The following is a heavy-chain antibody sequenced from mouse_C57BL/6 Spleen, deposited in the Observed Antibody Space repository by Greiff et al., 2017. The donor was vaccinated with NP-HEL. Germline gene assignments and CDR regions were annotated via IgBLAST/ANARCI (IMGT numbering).Heavy chain of an antibody. J-gene: IGHJ2*01. CDR1: GFTFSSYG. Sequence: EVKLVESGGDLVKPGGSLKLSCAASGFTFSSYGMSWVRQTPDKRLEWVATISSGGSYTYYPDSVKGRFTISRDNAKNTLYLQMSSLKSEDTAMYYCARHPAYYSNYFDYWGKGTTLTVSS. V-gene: IGHV5-6*01. CDR3: ARHPAYYSNYFDY. CDR2: ISSGGSYT. D-gene: IGHD2-5*01.